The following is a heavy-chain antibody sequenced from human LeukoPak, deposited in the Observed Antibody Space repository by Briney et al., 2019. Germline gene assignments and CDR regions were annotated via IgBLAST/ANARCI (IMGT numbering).Heavy chain of an antibody. D-gene: IGHD3-3*01. J-gene: IGHJ6*02. CDR2: ISGSGGST. Sequence: GGSLRLSCATSGFTFSSYAMSWVRQAPGKGLEWVSAISGSGGSTYYADSVKGRFTISRDNSKNTLYLQMNSLRAEDTAVYYCAKDGGGSLEWLPPMDVWGQGTTVTVSS. V-gene: IGHV3-23*01. CDR3: AKDGGGSLEWLPPMDV. CDR1: GFTFSSYA.